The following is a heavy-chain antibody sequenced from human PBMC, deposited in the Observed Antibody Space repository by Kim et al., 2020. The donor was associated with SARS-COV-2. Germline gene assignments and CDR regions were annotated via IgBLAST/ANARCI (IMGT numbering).Heavy chain of an antibody. V-gene: IGHV3-7*03. CDR2: IKQDGSEK. Sequence: GSLRLSCAASGFTFSSYWMSWVRQAPGKGLEWVANIKQDGSEKYYVDSVKGRFTISRDNAKKSLYLQMNSLRAEDTAVYYCARDPRYYDILTRAYYYYGMDVWGQGTTVTVSS. D-gene: IGHD3-9*01. CDR3: ARDPRYYDILTRAYYYYGMDV. J-gene: IGHJ6*02. CDR1: GFTFSSYW.